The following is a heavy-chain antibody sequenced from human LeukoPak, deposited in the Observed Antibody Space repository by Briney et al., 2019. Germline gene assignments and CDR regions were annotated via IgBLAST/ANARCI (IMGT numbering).Heavy chain of an antibody. J-gene: IGHJ3*02. CDR3: ARDLSSWYPSDAFDI. CDR1: GFTFSSYS. V-gene: IGHV3-21*01. D-gene: IGHD6-13*01. Sequence: KPGGSLRLSCAASGFTFSSYSMNWVRQAPGKGLEWVSSISSSSSYIYYADSVKGRFTISRDNSKNTLYLQMNSLRAEDTAVYYCARDLSSWYPSDAFDIWGQGTMVTVSS. CDR2: ISSSSSYI.